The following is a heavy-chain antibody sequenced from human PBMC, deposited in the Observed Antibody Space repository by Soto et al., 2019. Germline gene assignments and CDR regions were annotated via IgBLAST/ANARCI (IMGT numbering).Heavy chain of an antibody. J-gene: IGHJ4*02. D-gene: IGHD3-22*01. V-gene: IGHV3-30*18. Sequence: GGSLRLSCVASGFTFSKYGMHWVRQAPGRGLEWVAVISPDGGNKYYGGSVKGRFAVSRDNSKGSLSLQMNSLRVEDTAVYYCAKDYYDSSGPFDYWGQGTLVTVSS. CDR1: GFTFSKYG. CDR2: ISPDGGNK. CDR3: AKDYYDSSGPFDY.